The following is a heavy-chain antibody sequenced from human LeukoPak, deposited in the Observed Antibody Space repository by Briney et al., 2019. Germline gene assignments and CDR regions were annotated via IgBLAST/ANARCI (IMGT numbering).Heavy chain of an antibody. D-gene: IGHD3-9*01. J-gene: IGHJ4*02. CDR1: GYIFSNFG. CDR3: ARGDILTGYRRFDS. Sequence: ASVKVSCKAAGYIFSNFGISWVRQAPGQGLEWMGWITAYNGKTNYAQKFQGRVTMTTDISTSTAYMELGSLRSDDSAMYYCARGDILTGYRRFDSWGQGTLATVSS. V-gene: IGHV1-18*01. CDR2: ITAYNGKT.